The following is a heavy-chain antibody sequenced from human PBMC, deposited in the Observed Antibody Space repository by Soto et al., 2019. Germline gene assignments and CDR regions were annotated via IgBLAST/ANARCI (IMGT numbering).Heavy chain of an antibody. CDR1: GGSISSYH. CDR3: ARQFRDVYNAVEY. J-gene: IGHJ4*02. V-gene: IGHV4-59*08. D-gene: IGHD1-1*01. Sequence: QVQLQESGPGLVKPSETLSLTCTVSGGSISSYHWSWIRQSPGKGLEWIGYTSNSAPTIYNPSLKSRVPXSXDXXKNQFSLRLNSVTAADTAVYFCARQFRDVYNAVEYWGQGALVTVSS. CDR2: TSNSAPT.